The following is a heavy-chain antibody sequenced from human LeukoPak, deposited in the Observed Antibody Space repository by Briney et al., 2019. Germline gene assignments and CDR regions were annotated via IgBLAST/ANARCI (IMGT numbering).Heavy chain of an antibody. D-gene: IGHD1-26*01. V-gene: IGHV1-24*01. CDR2: FDPEDGET. Sequence: RASVKVSCKVSGYTLTELSMHWVRQAPGKGLEWMGGFDPEDGETIYAQKFQGRVTTTEDTSTDTAYMELSSLRSEDTAVYYCATAVGATWRDAFDIWGQGTMVTVSS. CDR3: ATAVGATWRDAFDI. J-gene: IGHJ3*02. CDR1: GYTLTELS.